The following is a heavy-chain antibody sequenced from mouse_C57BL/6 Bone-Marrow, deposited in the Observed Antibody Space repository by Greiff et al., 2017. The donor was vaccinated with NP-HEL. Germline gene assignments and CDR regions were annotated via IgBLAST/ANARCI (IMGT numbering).Heavy chain of an antibody. Sequence: QVQLQQPGAELVMPGVEGKMGGKVVGHTVPRDCSPVGRQVRRPCLYFIFSIDPPGGVTNYNQKFKGKSTLTVDKSSSTAYMQLSSLTSEDSAVYYCAREGSTMVSAWFAYWGQGTLVTVSA. CDR3: AREGSTMVSAWFAY. V-gene: IGHV1-69*01. D-gene: IGHD2-1*01. CDR2: IDPPGGVT. CDR1: GHTVPRDC. J-gene: IGHJ3*01.